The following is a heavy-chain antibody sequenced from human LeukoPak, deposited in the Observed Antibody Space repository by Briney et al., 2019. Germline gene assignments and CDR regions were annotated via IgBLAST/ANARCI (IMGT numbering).Heavy chain of an antibody. CDR3: ARTIAAAGTNWFDP. D-gene: IGHD6-13*01. J-gene: IGHJ5*02. CDR2: IYYSGST. V-gene: IGHV4-4*02. Sequence: PSETLSLTCAVSGGSISSNNWWGWVRQPPGKGLEWIGYIYYSGSTNYNPSLKSRVTISVDTSKDQFSLKLSSVTAADTAVYYCARTIAAAGTNWFDPWGQGTLVTVSS. CDR1: GGSISSNNW.